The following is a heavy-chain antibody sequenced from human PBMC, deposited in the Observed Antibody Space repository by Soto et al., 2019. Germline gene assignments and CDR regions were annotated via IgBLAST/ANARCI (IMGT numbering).Heavy chain of an antibody. CDR1: GFTFSSYG. Sequence: GGSLRLSCAASGFTFSSYGMHWVRQAPGKGLEWVAVISYDGSNKYYADSVRGRFTISRDNSKNTLYLQMNSLRAEDTAVYYCAKDGGSYFDYWGQGTLVTVSS. CDR3: AKDGGSYFDY. D-gene: IGHD1-26*01. J-gene: IGHJ4*02. V-gene: IGHV3-30*18. CDR2: ISYDGSNK.